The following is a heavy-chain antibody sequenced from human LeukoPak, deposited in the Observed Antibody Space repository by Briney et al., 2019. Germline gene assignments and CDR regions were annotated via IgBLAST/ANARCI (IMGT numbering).Heavy chain of an antibody. D-gene: IGHD5-12*01. Sequence: GGSLRLSCVASGFTFSSYAIHWVRQAPGKGLEWVTVISFDGTYKYYAESVKGRFTISRDNSKNTRYLQMNSLRAEDTAVEYCAREPSGYHNTGGQGTLVTVSS. V-gene: IGHV3-30*14. J-gene: IGHJ4*02. CDR1: GFTFSSYA. CDR3: AREPSGYHNT. CDR2: ISFDGTYK.